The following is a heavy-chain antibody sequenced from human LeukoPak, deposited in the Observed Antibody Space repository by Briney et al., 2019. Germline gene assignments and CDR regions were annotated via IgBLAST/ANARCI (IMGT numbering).Heavy chain of an antibody. CDR2: ISGRGNTI. J-gene: IGHJ4*02. CDR1: GFTFSSYN. V-gene: IGHV3-48*04. CDR3: ARDPPALEDFDY. Sequence: GGSLRLSCAASGFTFSSYNMNWVRQAPGKGLEWVSYISGRGNTIKYADSVKARFTISRDNGKNSLYLHMSSLRAEDTAVYYCARDPPALEDFDYWGQGTQVIVSS.